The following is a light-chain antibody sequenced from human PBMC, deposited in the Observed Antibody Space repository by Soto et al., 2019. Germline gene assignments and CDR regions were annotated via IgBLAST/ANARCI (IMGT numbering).Light chain of an antibody. V-gene: IGKV1-33*01. CDR1: QDISNY. J-gene: IGKJ4*01. CDR2: DAS. Sequence: DIQMTQSPSSLSASVGDRVTITCQASQDISNYLNWYQQKPGKAPKLLIYDASNLKTGVPSRFSGSGSGTDFTFTISSLQAEDIATYYCQQYDNLLFTFGGGTKVEIK. CDR3: QQYDNLLFT.